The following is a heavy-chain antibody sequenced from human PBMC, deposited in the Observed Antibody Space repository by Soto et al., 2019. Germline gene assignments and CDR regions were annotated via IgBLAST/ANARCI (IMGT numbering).Heavy chain of an antibody. D-gene: IGHD3-10*01. J-gene: IGHJ4*02. CDR2: SYWDDDE. CDR3: AHRDRASGGLFDY. Sequence: QITLKESGPALVKPTQTLTLTCTFSGFSLSTEGVAVGWIRQPPGKALEWLSVSYWDDDEISSPSLRSRLTITKDTSKNHVVLTMTNMDPLDTATYYCAHRDRASGGLFDYWGQGILVTVSS. CDR1: GFSLSTEGVA. V-gene: IGHV2-5*02.